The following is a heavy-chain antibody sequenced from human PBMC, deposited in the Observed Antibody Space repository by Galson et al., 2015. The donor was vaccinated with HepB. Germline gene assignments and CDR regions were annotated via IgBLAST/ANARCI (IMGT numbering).Heavy chain of an antibody. CDR2: ISYDGSNK. CDR1: GFTFSSYA. CDR3: ARDRVGATTGEDFDY. V-gene: IGHV3-30-3*01. J-gene: IGHJ4*02. Sequence: SLRLSCAASGFTFSSYAMHWVRQAPGKGLEWVAVISYDGSNKYYADSVKGRFTISRDNSKNTLYLQMNSLRAEDTAVYYCARDRVGATTGEDFDYWGQGTLVTVSS. D-gene: IGHD1-26*01.